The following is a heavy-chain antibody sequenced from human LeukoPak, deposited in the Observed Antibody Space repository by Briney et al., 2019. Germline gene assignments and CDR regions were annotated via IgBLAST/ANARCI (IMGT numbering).Heavy chain of an antibody. CDR1: GGSISGGDYY. Sequence: SETLSLTCTVSGGSISGGDYYWSWIRQPPGKGLEWIGYIYYSGSTYYNPSLKSRVTISIQTSKNQFSLKLTSVTAADTAVYYCAGDYGDLLTGIRFDTWGQGTLVTVSS. J-gene: IGHJ5*02. CDR2: IYYSGST. CDR3: AGDYGDLLTGIRFDT. V-gene: IGHV4-30-4*01. D-gene: IGHD4-17*01.